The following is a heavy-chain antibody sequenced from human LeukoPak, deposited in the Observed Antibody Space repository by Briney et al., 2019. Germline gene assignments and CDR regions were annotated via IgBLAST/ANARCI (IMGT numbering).Heavy chain of an antibody. J-gene: IGHJ4*02. D-gene: IGHD1-20*01. CDR1: GFNFSSYA. CDR3: AKRTSNWNYFDY. V-gene: IGHV3-23*01. CDR2: ISGSGGST. Sequence: GGALRLSCSAPGFNFSSYAMSWVRQAPGKGLEWVSAISGSGGSTYYADSVKGRFTISRDNSKNTLYLQMNSLRAEDTAVYYCAKRTSNWNYFDYWGQGTLVTVSS.